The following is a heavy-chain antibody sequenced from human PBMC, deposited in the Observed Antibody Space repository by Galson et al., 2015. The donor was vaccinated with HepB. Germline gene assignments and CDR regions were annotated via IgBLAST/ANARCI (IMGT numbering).Heavy chain of an antibody. V-gene: IGHV4-39*01. D-gene: IGHD2-2*01. CDR3: ARPYCSSTSCYGYDAFDI. Sequence: SETLSLTCTVSGGSISSSSYYWGWIRQPPGKGLEWIGSIYYSGSTYYNPSLKSRVTISVDTSKNQFSLKLSSVTAADTAVYYCARPYCSSTSCYGYDAFDIWGQGTMVTVSS. CDR2: IYYSGST. J-gene: IGHJ3*02. CDR1: GGSISSSSYY.